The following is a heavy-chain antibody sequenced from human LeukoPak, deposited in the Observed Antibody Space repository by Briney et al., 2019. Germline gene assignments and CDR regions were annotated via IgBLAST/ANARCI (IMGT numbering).Heavy chain of an antibody. CDR3: ARGGSGSHYSPFDY. D-gene: IGHD3-10*01. CDR2: INPSSGST. V-gene: IGHV1-46*01. Sequence: GASVKVSCKASGYTFTNYYIHWVREAPGQGLGWMGIINPSSGSTSYAQKFQDRVTMTRDTSTSTLYLELSSLWSEDTAVYYCARGGSGSHYSPFDYWGQGTLVTVSS. J-gene: IGHJ4*02. CDR1: GYTFTNYY.